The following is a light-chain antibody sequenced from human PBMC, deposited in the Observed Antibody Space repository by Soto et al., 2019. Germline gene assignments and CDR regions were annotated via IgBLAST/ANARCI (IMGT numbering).Light chain of an antibody. CDR2: VVT. Sequence: QSALSQPASVSGSLGQSITFSCPGTGGDVGGYNYVSCYQQYPRKAPKPIRYVVTNRPTADSNRFSRTKSGITASFTIYWLQDEDEADYYFSSYTISNTVGVGGATKVTVL. V-gene: IGLV2-14*01. CDR3: SSYTISNTVG. CDR1: GGDVGGYNY. J-gene: IGLJ2*01.